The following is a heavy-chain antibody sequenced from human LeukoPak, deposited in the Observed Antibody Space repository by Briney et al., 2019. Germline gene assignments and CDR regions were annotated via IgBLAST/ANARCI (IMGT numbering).Heavy chain of an antibody. Sequence: ASVKVSCKASGYTFTSYGISWVRRAPGQGLEWMGWISAYNGNTNYAQKLQGRVTMTTDTSTSTAYMELRSLRSDDTAVYYCARSIHYDFWSGYYLDYWGQGTLVTVSS. CDR1: GYTFTSYG. CDR2: ISAYNGNT. V-gene: IGHV1-18*01. D-gene: IGHD3-3*01. J-gene: IGHJ4*02. CDR3: ARSIHYDFWSGYYLDY.